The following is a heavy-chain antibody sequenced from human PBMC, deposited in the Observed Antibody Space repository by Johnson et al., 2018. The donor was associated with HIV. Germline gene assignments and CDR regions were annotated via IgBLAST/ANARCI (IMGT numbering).Heavy chain of an antibody. CDR3: ASIDAFDI. J-gene: IGHJ3*02. Sequence: VLSHEGLNKYYADSVKGRFTISRDNSKNTLYLQMNSLRAEDTAVYYCASIDAFDIWGQGTMVTVSS. CDR2: LSHEGLNK. V-gene: IGHV3-30-3*01.